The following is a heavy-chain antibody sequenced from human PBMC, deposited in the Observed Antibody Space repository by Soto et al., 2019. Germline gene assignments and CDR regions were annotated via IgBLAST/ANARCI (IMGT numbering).Heavy chain of an antibody. V-gene: IGHV3-33*01. CDR3: ARTASAAPYYFDY. CDR2: IWYGGSHQ. J-gene: IGHJ4*02. CDR1: GFTFSSYG. D-gene: IGHD2-2*01. Sequence: QVQLVESGGGVVQPGRSLRLSCAASGFTFSSYGMHWVRQAPGKGLEWVAVIWYGGSHQYYADPVKGRFTISRDNSKNTLYPQMNSLRAEYTAVYYCARTASAAPYYFDYSGQGTLVTVSS.